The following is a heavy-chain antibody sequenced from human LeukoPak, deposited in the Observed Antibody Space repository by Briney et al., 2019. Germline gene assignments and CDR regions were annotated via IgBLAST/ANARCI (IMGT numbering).Heavy chain of an antibody. CDR1: GYSFGSYW. V-gene: IGHV5-51*01. J-gene: IGHJ4*02. CDR3: ASQLENWGC. D-gene: IGHD1-1*01. CDR2: IYPADSDT. Sequence: GESLKISCNVSGYSFGSYWIGGLRQMPGRGLDWMGLIYPADSDTRYSPSFTGQVTISAAKSINTAYLQWSSLRAYDSAMYYCASQLENWGCWGQGTLVTVSS.